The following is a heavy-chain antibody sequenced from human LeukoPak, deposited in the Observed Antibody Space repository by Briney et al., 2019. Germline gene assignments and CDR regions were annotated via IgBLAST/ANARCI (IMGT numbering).Heavy chain of an antibody. J-gene: IGHJ4*02. V-gene: IGHV3-73*01. CDR3: SRLGPKTGEDY. CDR2: IRSKAHSYAT. Sequence: GGSLRLSCAASGFTFSGSAVHWVRQASGKGLEWVGRIRSKAHSYATAYAASVKGRFTMSRDDSKNTAYLQMNSLKTEDTAAYYCSRLGPKTGEDYWGQGTLVTVSS. D-gene: IGHD3-16*01. CDR1: GFTFSGSA.